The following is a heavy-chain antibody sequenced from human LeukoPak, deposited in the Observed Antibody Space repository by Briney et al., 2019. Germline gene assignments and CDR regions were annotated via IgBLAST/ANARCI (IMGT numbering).Heavy chain of an antibody. CDR1: GFTFSSYA. CDR2: ISYDGSNK. D-gene: IGHD2-15*01. V-gene: IGHV3-30-3*01. J-gene: IGHJ4*02. CDR3: ASNDGYCSGGSCYSAIDY. Sequence: GRSLRLSCAASGFTFSSYAMHWVRQAPGKVLEWVAVISYDGSNKYYADSVKGRFTISRDNSKNTLYLQMNSLRAEDTAVYYCASNDGYCSGGSCYSAIDYWGQGTLVTVSS.